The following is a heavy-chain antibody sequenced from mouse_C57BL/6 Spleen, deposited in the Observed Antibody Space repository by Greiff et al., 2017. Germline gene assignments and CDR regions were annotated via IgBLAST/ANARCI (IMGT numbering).Heavy chain of an antibody. J-gene: IGHJ2*01. D-gene: IGHD2-1*01. CDR2: IDPANGNT. V-gene: IGHV14-3*01. CDR1: GFNIKNTY. CDR3: AGAGIYYGNPCDY. Sequence: VQLQQSVAELVRPGASVKLSCTASGFNIKNTYMHWVKQRPEQGLEWIGRIDPANGNTTYAPKFQGKATITADTSSNTAYLQLSRLTAEDTAVYYGAGAGIYYGNPCDYGGQGTTLTVSS.